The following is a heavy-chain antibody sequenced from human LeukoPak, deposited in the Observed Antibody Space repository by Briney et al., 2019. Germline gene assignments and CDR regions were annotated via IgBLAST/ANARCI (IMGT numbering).Heavy chain of an antibody. Sequence: GASVKVSCKASGYTFTSYYVHWVRPAPGQGLEWMGLINPSGGATDYAQRFRGRVTMTRDTSTTTVYVELSSLRSEDTAVYYCARARDSRSSAYPPDYWGQGTLVTVSS. CDR3: ARARDSRSSAYPPDY. J-gene: IGHJ4*02. CDR2: INPSGGAT. CDR1: GYTFTSYY. D-gene: IGHD3-22*01. V-gene: IGHV1-46*01.